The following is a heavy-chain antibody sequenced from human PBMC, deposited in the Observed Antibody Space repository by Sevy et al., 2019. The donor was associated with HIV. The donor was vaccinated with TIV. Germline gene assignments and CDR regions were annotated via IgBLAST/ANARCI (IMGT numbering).Heavy chain of an antibody. Sequence: SETLSLTCTVSGGSISGGTYYWSWIRQPAGKGIEWIGRIYSSGSTNYNPSLKIRFTISVDTSKNQFSLKLSSVTAAETAVYYWASGDYGSGLIWGQGTLVTVSS. D-gene: IGHD3-10*01. CDR3: ASGDYGSGLI. CDR2: IYSSGST. CDR1: GGSISGGTYY. V-gene: IGHV4-61*02. J-gene: IGHJ4*02.